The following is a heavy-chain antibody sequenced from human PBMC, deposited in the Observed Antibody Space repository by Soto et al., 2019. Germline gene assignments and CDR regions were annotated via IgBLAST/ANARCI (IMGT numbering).Heavy chain of an antibody. CDR2: IYHSGTT. D-gene: IGHD3-10*01. J-gene: IGHJ4*02. CDR3: ARRGDGSGSLDY. CDR1: GGSISSSIW. Sequence: QVQLQESGPGLVKPPGTLSLTCAVSGGSISSSIWWSWVRLPPGKGLEWIGEIYHSGTTNYNPSLKSRVTISVDKSKTQFSLKMSSLTAADTAVYYCARRGDGSGSLDYWGQGTPVTVFS. V-gene: IGHV4-4*03.